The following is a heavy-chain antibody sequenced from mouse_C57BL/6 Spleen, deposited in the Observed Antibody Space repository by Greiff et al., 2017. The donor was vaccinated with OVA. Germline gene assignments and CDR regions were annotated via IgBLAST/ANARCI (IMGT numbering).Heavy chain of an antibody. V-gene: IGHV3-6*01. Sequence: EVQLQQSGPGLVKPSQSLSLTCSVTGYSITSGYYWNWIRQFPGNKLEWIGYIRYDGSNNYNPSLKNRISITRDTSKNQFFLKLNSVTTEDTATYYCARDGYLYFDYWGQGTTLTVSS. CDR2: IRYDGSN. CDR3: ARDGYLYFDY. D-gene: IGHD2-2*01. CDR1: GYSITSGYY. J-gene: IGHJ2*01.